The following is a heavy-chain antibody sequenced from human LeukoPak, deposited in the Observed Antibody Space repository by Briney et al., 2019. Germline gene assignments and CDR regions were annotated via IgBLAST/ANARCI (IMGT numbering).Heavy chain of an antibody. Sequence: RASVKVSCKASGYTFTSYYMHWVRQAPGQGLEWMGWISAYNGNTNYAQKLQGRVTMTTDTSTSTAYMELRSLRSDDTAVYYCARVDYYDSSGYPRYWGQGTLVTVSS. J-gene: IGHJ4*02. D-gene: IGHD3-22*01. CDR3: ARVDYYDSSGYPRY. V-gene: IGHV1-18*04. CDR1: GYTFTSYY. CDR2: ISAYNGNT.